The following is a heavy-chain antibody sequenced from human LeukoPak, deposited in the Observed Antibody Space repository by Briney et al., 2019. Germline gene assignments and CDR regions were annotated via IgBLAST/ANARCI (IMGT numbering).Heavy chain of an antibody. Sequence: GGSLRLSCSASGFTFSTYAMHWVRQAPGKGLEYVSGISSNGGNTYYADSMKGRFTISRDNSKNTLYLQMSSLRAEDTAIYYCVRNYYDYLWGSHPPDYWGQGTLVTVSS. D-gene: IGHD3-16*02. CDR1: GFTFSTYA. J-gene: IGHJ4*02. CDR2: ISSNGGNT. V-gene: IGHV3-64D*09. CDR3: VRNYYDYLWGSHPPDY.